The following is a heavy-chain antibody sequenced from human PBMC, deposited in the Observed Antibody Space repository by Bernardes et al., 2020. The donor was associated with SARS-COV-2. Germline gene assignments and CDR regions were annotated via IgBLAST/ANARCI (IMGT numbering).Heavy chain of an antibody. CDR2: FDPEPKKI. V-gene: IGHV1-24*01. CDR1: GYNFIALS. Sequence: ASVKVSCKISGYNFIALSMHWVRQVPGEGLEWMGGFDPEPKKIVYSQKFQGRVTMTEDTSTDTAYLEVTSLRREDTAVYYCVTDPRRLSTVPSDGFDIWGQGTMVTVSS. J-gene: IGHJ3*02. CDR3: VTDPRRLSTVPSDGFDI. D-gene: IGHD4-17*01.